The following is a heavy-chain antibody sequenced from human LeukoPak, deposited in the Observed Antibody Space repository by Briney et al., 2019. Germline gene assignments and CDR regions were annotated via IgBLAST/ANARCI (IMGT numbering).Heavy chain of an antibody. V-gene: IGHV3-21*01. Sequence: GGSLRLSCAASGFTFSSYSMNWVRQAPGKGLEWVSSISSSSSYIYYADSVNGRFTISRDNAKSSLYLQMNSLRAEDTAVYYCAKDYYGSGATPEAWGQGTLVTVSS. J-gene: IGHJ5*02. D-gene: IGHD3-10*01. CDR3: AKDYYGSGATPEA. CDR2: ISSSSSYI. CDR1: GFTFSSYS.